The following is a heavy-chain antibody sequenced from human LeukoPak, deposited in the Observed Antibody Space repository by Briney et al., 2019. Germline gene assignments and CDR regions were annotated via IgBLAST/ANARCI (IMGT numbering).Heavy chain of an antibody. CDR2: IYYSGST. Sequence: SETLSLTCTVSGGSISSYYWGWIRQPPGKGLEWIGSIYYSGSTYYNPSLKSRVAISVDTSKNQFSLKLSSVTAADTAVYYCARGLLTGSPYNPIFGYWGQGTLVTVSS. D-gene: IGHD3-9*01. CDR3: ARGLLTGSPYNPIFGY. CDR1: GGSISSYY. V-gene: IGHV4-39*07. J-gene: IGHJ4*02.